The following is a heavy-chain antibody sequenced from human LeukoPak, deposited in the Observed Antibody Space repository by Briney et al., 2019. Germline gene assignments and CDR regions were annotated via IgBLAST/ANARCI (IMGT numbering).Heavy chain of an antibody. CDR2: IIPIFGTA. V-gene: IGHV1-69*13. CDR1: GGTFSSYA. CDR3: ASNRRIVGATGRFDY. D-gene: IGHD1-26*01. Sequence: ASVKVSCKASGGTFSSYAISWVRQAPGQGLEWMGGIIPIFGTANYAQKFQGRVTITADESTSTAYMELSSLRSEDTAVYYCASNRRIVGATGRFDYWGQGILVTVSS. J-gene: IGHJ4*02.